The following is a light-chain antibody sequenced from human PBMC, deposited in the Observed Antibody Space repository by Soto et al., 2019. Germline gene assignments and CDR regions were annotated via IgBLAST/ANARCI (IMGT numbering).Light chain of an antibody. J-gene: IGLJ2*01. V-gene: IGLV1-47*01. CDR1: SSNIGSNY. CDR2: RNN. CDR3: AAWDDSLSVVV. Sequence: QSMLTQPPSASGTPGQRVTISCSGSSSNIGSNYVYWYQQLPGTAPKLLIYRNNQRPSGVPDRFSGSKSGTSASLAISGLRSEDEADYYCAAWDDSLSVVVSGG.